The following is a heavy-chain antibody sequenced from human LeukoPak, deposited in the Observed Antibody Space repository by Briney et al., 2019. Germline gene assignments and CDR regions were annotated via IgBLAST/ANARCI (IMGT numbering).Heavy chain of an antibody. J-gene: IGHJ4*02. CDR2: IIPILGIA. Sequence: ASVKVSCKASGGTFSSYAISRVRQAPGQGLEWMGRIIPILGIANYAQKFQGRVTITADKSTSTAYMELSSLRSEDTAVYYCERDPDRSGVFDYWGQGTLVTVSS. D-gene: IGHD7-27*01. CDR3: ERDPDRSGVFDY. CDR1: GGTFSSYA. V-gene: IGHV1-69*04.